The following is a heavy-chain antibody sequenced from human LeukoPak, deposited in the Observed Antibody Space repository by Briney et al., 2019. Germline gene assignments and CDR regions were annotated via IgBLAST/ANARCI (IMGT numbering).Heavy chain of an antibody. J-gene: IGHJ4*02. CDR3: AGYDSSSGYFDY. Sequence: SETLSLTCTVSGGSISSGGYYWRWIRQHPGKGLEWIGYIDYSGSTNYNPSLKSRVIISVDTSKNQFSLKLSSVTAADTAVYYCAGYDSSSGYFDYWGQGTLVTVSS. V-gene: IGHV4-31*03. CDR1: GGSISSGGYY. CDR2: IDYSGST. D-gene: IGHD3-22*01.